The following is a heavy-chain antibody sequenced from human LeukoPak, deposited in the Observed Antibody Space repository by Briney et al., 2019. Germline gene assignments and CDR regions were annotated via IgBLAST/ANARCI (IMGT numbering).Heavy chain of an antibody. V-gene: IGHV4-59*12. CDR1: GGSISNYY. CDR3: ARDSGGSMSDP. Sequence: PSETLSLTCTVSGGSISNYYWSWIRQTPEKGLEWIGYIYYSGTSNYNPSLKSRVTISVDTSKNQFSLKLSSVTAADTAVYYCARDSGGSMSDPWGQGTLVTVSS. J-gene: IGHJ5*02. D-gene: IGHD3-10*01. CDR2: IYYSGTS.